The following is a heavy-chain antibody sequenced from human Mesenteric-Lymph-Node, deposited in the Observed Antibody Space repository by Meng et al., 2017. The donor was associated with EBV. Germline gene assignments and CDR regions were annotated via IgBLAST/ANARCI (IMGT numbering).Heavy chain of an antibody. CDR1: GGSFSGYH. V-gene: IGHV4-34*01. Sequence: QGQPQQLGAGLLKPSEHLSLTCAASGGSFSGYHWSWIRQPPGKGLEYIGEISQSGDTNYNPSLKSRVTISVDTSRNQFSLKMRSVTAADTAVYYCARGTIFGIVVTYFDYWSQGNLVTVSS. J-gene: IGHJ4*02. CDR3: ARGTIFGIVVTYFDY. CDR2: ISQSGDT. D-gene: IGHD3-3*01.